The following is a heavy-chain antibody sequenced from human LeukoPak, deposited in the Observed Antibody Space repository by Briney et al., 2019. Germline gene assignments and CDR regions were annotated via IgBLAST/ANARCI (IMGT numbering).Heavy chain of an antibody. D-gene: IGHD5-12*01. V-gene: IGHV1-8*01. Sequence: ASVKVSCKASGYTFTSYDINWVRQATGQGLEWMGWMNPNSGNTGYAQKFQGRVTMTRNTSISTAYMELSSLRSEDTAVYYCAKPGYSGYDYHFDYWGQGTLVTVSS. CDR2: MNPNSGNT. J-gene: IGHJ4*02. CDR1: GYTFTSYD. CDR3: AKPGYSGYDYHFDY.